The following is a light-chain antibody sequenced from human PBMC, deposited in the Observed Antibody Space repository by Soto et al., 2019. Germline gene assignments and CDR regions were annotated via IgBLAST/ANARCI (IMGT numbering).Light chain of an antibody. CDR2: GAS. Sequence: EIVLTQSPGTLSLSPGERATLSCRASQSVSSSYLAWYQQKPGQAPRLLIYGASSRATGIPDRFSGSGSGTAFTLPISSLEPEAFAVYYCQQYGSSPITFGHGTRLEIK. CDR3: QQYGSSPIT. V-gene: IGKV3-20*01. CDR1: QSVSSSY. J-gene: IGKJ5*01.